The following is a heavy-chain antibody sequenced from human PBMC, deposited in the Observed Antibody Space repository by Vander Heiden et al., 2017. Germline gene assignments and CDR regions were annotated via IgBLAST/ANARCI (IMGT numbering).Heavy chain of an antibody. CDR2: MSSSGSTI. V-gene: IGHV3-48*03. D-gene: IGHD5-12*01. CDR1: GFTFSSYE. Sequence: EVQLVESGGGLVQPGGSLRLSCAASGFTFSSYEMNWVRQAPGKGLEWVSYMSSSGSTIYYADSVKGRFTISRDNAKNSLYLQMNSLRAEDTAVYYCARDHSGYDSREVDYYYGMDVWGQGTTVTVSS. CDR3: ARDHSGYDSREVDYYYGMDV. J-gene: IGHJ6*02.